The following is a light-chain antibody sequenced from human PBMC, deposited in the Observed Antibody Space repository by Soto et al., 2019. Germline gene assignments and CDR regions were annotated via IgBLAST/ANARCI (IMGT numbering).Light chain of an antibody. J-gene: IGKJ4*01. CDR2: AAS. Sequence: HSLLTLSLSTGERATLSSSASQSVSSSYLAWYQQKPGQAPRLLIYAASRRATGIPDRFSGSGSGTDFTLTISRLEPEDFAVYYCQQFSSYPLTLGGGTKVDI. CDR1: QSVSSSY. CDR3: QQFSSYPLT. V-gene: IGKV3-20*01.